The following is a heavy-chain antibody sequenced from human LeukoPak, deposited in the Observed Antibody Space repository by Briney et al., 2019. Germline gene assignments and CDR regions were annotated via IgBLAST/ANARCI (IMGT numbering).Heavy chain of an antibody. CDR2: ISGSADNT. D-gene: IGHD3-3*01. CDR3: ARVDDFWSGYYFDY. Sequence: PGGSLRLSCAASGFTFTTYAMIWVRQAPGKGLEWVSAISGSADNTYYADSVKGRFTISRDNAKNSLYLQMNSLRAEDTAVYYCARVDDFWSGYYFDYWGQGTLVTVSS. CDR1: GFTFTTYA. V-gene: IGHV3-23*01. J-gene: IGHJ4*02.